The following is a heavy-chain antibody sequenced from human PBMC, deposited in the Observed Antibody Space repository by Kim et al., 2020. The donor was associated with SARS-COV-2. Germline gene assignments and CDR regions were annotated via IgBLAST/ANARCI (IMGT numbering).Heavy chain of an antibody. V-gene: IGHV3-64*02. CDR3: ARVVYSSGWYFFDY. Sequence: YADSVKGSFTVSRDNSKNTLYLQMGSLRPEDTAVYYCARVVYSSGWYFFDYWGQGTQVTVSS. D-gene: IGHD6-19*01. J-gene: IGHJ4*02.